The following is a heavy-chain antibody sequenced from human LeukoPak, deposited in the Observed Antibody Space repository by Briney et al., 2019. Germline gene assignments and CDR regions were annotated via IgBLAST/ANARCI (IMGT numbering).Heavy chain of an antibody. V-gene: IGHV3-9*01. Sequence: PGGSLRLSCAASGFTFDDYAMHWVRQAPGKGLEWVSGISWNSGTIGYADSVKGRFTISRDNAKNSLYLQMNSLRAEDTALYYCAKVGYRSSSGWYYFDYWGQGTLVTVSS. D-gene: IGHD6-19*01. CDR3: AKVGYRSSSGWYYFDY. CDR1: GFTFDDYA. J-gene: IGHJ4*02. CDR2: ISWNSGTI.